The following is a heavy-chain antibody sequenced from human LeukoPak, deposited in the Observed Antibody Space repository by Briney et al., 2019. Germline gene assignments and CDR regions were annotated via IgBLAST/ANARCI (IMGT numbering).Heavy chain of an antibody. CDR1: GFTFDAYA. CDR2: ISGDGTST. J-gene: IGHJ4*02. CDR3: ARGLFGEFSKSLDF. D-gene: IGHD3-10*01. V-gene: IGHV3-43*02. Sequence: GGSLRLSCTASGFTFDAYAMHWVRQAPGRGLEWLSLISGDGTSTYYADSVKGRFTVSRDNSKTSQYLQMSSLRADDTAFYYCARGLFGEFSKSLDFWGQGTLVTVSS.